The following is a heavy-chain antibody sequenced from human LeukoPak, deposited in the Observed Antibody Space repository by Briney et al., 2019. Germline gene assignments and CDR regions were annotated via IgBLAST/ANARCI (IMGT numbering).Heavy chain of an antibody. D-gene: IGHD5-12*01. CDR3: ACNAVRYSAYDREEDPSDI. CDR2: INHSGST. J-gene: IGHJ3*02. Sequence: SETLSLTCAVYGGSFTGNYWRWIRQPPGKGLEWIGEINHSGSTKYNPSLKSRVTMSVDASTDQFFLRLTSVTAADTAVYYCACNAVRYSAYDREEDPSDIWGQGTMVTVSS. V-gene: IGHV4-34*01. CDR1: GGSFTGNY.